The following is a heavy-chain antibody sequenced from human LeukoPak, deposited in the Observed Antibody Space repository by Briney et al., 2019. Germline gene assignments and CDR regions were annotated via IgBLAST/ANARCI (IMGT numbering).Heavy chain of an antibody. D-gene: IGHD6-25*01. CDR3: ARRPVAAEYFQH. CDR2: ISGSGGST. V-gene: IGHV3-23*01. CDR1: GFTFSSYA. J-gene: IGHJ1*01. Sequence: GGSLRLSCAASGFTFSSYAMSWVRQAPGKGLEWVSAISGSGGSTYYADSVKGRFTISRDNSKNTLYLQMNSLRAEDTAVYYCARRPVAAEYFQHWGQGTLVTVSS.